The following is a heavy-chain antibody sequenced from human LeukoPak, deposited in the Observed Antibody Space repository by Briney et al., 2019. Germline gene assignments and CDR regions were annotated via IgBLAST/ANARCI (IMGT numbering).Heavy chain of an antibody. CDR2: INHSGSA. CDR1: GASFSGYY. J-gene: IGHJ3*02. CDR3: ARMRDNWNVCVFDI. Sequence: PSETLSLTCAVYGASFSGYYWSWIRQPPGKGLEWIGEINHSGSASYNPSLKSRVTISVDTSKIQFSLKLSSVTATDTAVYYCARMRDNWNVCVFDIWGQGTMVTVSS. D-gene: IGHD1-1*01. V-gene: IGHV4-34*01.